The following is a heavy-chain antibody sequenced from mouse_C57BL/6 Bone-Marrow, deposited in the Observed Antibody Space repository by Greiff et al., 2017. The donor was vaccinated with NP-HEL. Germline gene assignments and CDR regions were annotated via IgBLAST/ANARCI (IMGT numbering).Heavy chain of an antibody. CDR2: IYPGSGST. CDR3: ARSYYYGSRGDYFDY. J-gene: IGHJ2*01. V-gene: IGHV1-55*01. D-gene: IGHD1-1*01. Sequence: VQLQQPGAELVKPGASVKMSCKASGYTFTSYWITWVKQRPGQGLEWIGDIYPGSGSTNYNEKFKSKATLTVDTSSSTAYMQLSSLTSEDSAVYYCARSYYYGSRGDYFDYWGQGTTLTVSS. CDR1: GYTFTSYW.